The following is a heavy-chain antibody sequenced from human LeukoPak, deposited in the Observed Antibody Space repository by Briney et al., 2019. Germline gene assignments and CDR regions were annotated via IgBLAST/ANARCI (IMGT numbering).Heavy chain of an antibody. Sequence: SETLSLTCAVYGGSFSGYCWSWIRQPPGKGLEWIGEINHSGSTNYNPSLKSRVTISIDTSKNQFSLKLNSVTAADTAVYFCARGGFRAAAGTALWYWGQGTLVTVSS. CDR2: INHSGST. D-gene: IGHD6-13*01. CDR3: ARGGFRAAAGTALWY. CDR1: GGSFSGYC. J-gene: IGHJ4*02. V-gene: IGHV4-34*01.